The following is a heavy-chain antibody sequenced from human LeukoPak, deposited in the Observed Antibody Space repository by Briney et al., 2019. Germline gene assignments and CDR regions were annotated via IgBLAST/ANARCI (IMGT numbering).Heavy chain of an antibody. CDR3: ARRYSGSYSRFDY. J-gene: IGHJ4*02. D-gene: IGHD1-26*01. CDR1: GGSISSSSYY. Sequence: SETLSLTCGVSGGSISSSSYYWGWIRQPPGKGLGWIGSIYYSGSTYDNPSLKSRVTISVDTSKNQFSLKQSSVTAADTAVYYCARRYSGSYSRFDYWGQGTLVTVSS. V-gene: IGHV4-39*01. CDR2: IYYSGST.